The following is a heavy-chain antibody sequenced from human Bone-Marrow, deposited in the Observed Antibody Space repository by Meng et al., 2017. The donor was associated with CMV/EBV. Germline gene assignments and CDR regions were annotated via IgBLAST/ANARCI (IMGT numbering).Heavy chain of an antibody. D-gene: IGHD3-10*01. J-gene: IGHJ3*02. CDR1: GYTFTGYY. CDR3: ARGSYYYGSGSYYKRAFDI. Sequence: SCKASGYTFTGYYMHWVRQAPGQGLEWMANIKQDGSEKYYVDSVKGRFTISRDNAKNSLYLQMNSLRAEDTAVYYCARGSYYYGSGSYYKRAFDIWGQGTMVTVSS. V-gene: IGHV3-7*02. CDR2: IKQDGSEK.